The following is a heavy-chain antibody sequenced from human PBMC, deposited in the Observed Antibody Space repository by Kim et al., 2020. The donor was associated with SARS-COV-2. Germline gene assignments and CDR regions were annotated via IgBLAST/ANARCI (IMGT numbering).Heavy chain of an antibody. Sequence: SETLSLTCTVSGGSISNYYWGWIRQPPEKGLEFVGYVTSGGRTSYCPSLQSRVTISSDTSNNQFSLKLTSVTAADTAVYYCARAEDSRTFYYWGQGALV. J-gene: IGHJ4*02. V-gene: IGHV4-59*13. CDR3: ARAEDSRTFYY. CDR1: GGSISNYY. CDR2: VTSGGRT.